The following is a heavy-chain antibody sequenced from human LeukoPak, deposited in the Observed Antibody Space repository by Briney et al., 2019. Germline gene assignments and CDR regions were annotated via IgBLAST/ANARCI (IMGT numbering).Heavy chain of an antibody. J-gene: IGHJ4*02. D-gene: IGHD3-3*01. CDR2: IRYDGNNK. CDR1: GFSFSSFG. V-gene: IGHV3-30*02. CDR3: AKPRGDYYFDY. Sequence: GGSLRLSCAASGFSFSSFGMHWVRQAPGKGLEWVAFIRYDGNNKYYADSVKGRFTISRDNSKNTVYLQMNSLRPEDTAVYYCAKPRGDYYFDYWGQGTLVTVSS.